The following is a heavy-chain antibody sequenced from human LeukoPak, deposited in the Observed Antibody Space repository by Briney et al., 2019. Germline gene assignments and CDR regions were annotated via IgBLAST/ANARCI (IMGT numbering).Heavy chain of an antibody. J-gene: IGHJ4*02. CDR2: ISYDGSNK. CDR1: GFTFSSYG. V-gene: IGHV3-30*03. Sequence: GGSLRLSCAASGFTFSSYGMHWVRQAPGKGLEWVAVISYDGSNKYYADPVKGRFTISRDNSKNTLYLQMNSLRAEDTAVYYCARGQVPAAIGGAGYWGQGTLVTVSS. CDR3: ARGQVPAAIGGAGY. D-gene: IGHD2-2*02.